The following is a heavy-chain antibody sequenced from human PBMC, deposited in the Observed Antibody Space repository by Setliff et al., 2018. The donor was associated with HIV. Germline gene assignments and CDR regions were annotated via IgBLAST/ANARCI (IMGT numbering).Heavy chain of an antibody. CDR3: ARDILPRPPEIHDYSNYYGMDV. D-gene: IGHD4-4*01. V-gene: IGHV3-53*01. J-gene: IGHJ6*02. Sequence: GGSLRLSCAASGFTVSSNYMSWVRQAPGKGLEWVSVIYSDGSTYYADSVKGRFTISRDNSKNTLYLQMNSLRAEDTAVYYCARDILPRPPEIHDYSNYYGMDVWGQGTTVTV. CDR2: IYSDGST. CDR1: GFTVSSNY.